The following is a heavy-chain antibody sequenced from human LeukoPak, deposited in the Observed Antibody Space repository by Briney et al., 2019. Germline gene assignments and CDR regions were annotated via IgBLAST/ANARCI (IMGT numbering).Heavy chain of an antibody. Sequence: GGSLRLSCTASGFTFGDYAMSWVRQAPGKGLEWVAFIRYDGSNKYYADSVKGRFTISRDNSKNTLYLQMNSLRAEDTAVYYCAKSLRYYDSSGYYYVNLLDYWGQGTLVTVSS. CDR3: AKSLRYYDSSGYYYVNLLDY. V-gene: IGHV3-30*02. J-gene: IGHJ4*02. CDR1: GFTFGDYA. CDR2: IRYDGSNK. D-gene: IGHD3-22*01.